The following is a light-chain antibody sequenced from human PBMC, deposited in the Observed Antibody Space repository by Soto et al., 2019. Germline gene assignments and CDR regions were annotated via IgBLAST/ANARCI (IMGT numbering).Light chain of an antibody. Sequence: EIVLTHSPGTLSLSPGERATLSCMASQSVSSSYLAWYQQKPGQAPRLLIYGASSRATGIPDRFSGSGSGTDFTLTISRLEPEDFAVYYCQQYGSSSWTFGQGTKVDIK. CDR3: QQYGSSSWT. J-gene: IGKJ1*01. CDR1: QSVSSSY. CDR2: GAS. V-gene: IGKV3-20*01.